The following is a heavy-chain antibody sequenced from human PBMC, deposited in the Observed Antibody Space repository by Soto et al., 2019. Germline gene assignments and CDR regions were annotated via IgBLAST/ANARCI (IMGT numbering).Heavy chain of an antibody. D-gene: IGHD3-10*01. J-gene: IGHJ4*02. CDR1: GFTFISNG. Sequence: LRLSCAASGFTFISNGMSWVRHAPVNGLEWVSGISGGGGGTYYADSVKGRFTISRDNSKNTLYLQLNSLRAEDTAVYYCAKDNVASGNYYNPFDYWGQGTLVTVSS. CDR2: ISGGGGGT. CDR3: AKDNVASGNYYNPFDY. V-gene: IGHV3-23*01.